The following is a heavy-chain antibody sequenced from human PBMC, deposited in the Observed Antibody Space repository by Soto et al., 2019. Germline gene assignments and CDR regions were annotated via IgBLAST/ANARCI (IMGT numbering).Heavy chain of an antibody. CDR1: GFTVSTYG. CDR2: ISRDGGTK. J-gene: IGHJ4*02. V-gene: IGHV3-30*03. Sequence: QVQLVESGGGVVQPGRSLRLSCAVSGFTVSTYGMHWVRQAPGKGLEWVAVISRDGGTKYYADSVKGPFTISRDNSRTTLFREMNSLRGDDMAVYYCTGEVASGYWGQGTLVTVSS. CDR3: TGEVASGY. D-gene: IGHD2-8*02.